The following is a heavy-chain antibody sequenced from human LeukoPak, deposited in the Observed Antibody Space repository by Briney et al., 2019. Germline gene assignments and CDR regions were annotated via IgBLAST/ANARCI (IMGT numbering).Heavy chain of an antibody. V-gene: IGHV3-7*04. CDR2: IKQDGSEK. CDR3: ARAGEIDY. CDR1: GFTFSGYW. D-gene: IGHD7-27*01. J-gene: IGHJ4*02. Sequence: PGGSLRLSCAASGFTFSGYWMSWVRQAPGKGLEWVANIKQDGSEKYYVDSVKGRFIISRDNAKNSLYLQMHSLRAEDTAVYYCARAGEIDYWGQGTLVTVSS.